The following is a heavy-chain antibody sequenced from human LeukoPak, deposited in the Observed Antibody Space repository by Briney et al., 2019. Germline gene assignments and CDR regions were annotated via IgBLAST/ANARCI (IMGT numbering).Heavy chain of an antibody. CDR1: GFTFSSYW. CDR2: IKQDGSEK. J-gene: IGHJ6*03. Sequence: GGSLRLSCAASGFTFSSYWMSWVRQAPGKGLEWVANIKQDGSEKYYVDSVKGRFTISRDNAKNSLYLQMNSLRAEDTAVYYCARDNMSPDYDFWGWYSLNYYYMDVWGKGTTVTVSS. V-gene: IGHV3-7*01. CDR3: ARDNMSPDYDFWGWYSLNYYYMDV. D-gene: IGHD3-3*01.